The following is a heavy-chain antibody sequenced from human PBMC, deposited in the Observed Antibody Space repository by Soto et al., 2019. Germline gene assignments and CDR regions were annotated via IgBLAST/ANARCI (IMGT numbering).Heavy chain of an antibody. CDR1: GYTFTNYA. D-gene: IGHD6-13*01. CDR3: ARGIAAAGDNWFDP. V-gene: IGHV1-3*01. Sequence: ASVKVSCKASGYTFTNYAVHWVRQAPGQRLEWMGWINAGNGNTRYAQKLQGRVTITRDTSASTAYMELRSLRSDDTAVYYCARGIAAAGDNWFDPWGQGTLVTVSS. CDR2: INAGNGNT. J-gene: IGHJ5*02.